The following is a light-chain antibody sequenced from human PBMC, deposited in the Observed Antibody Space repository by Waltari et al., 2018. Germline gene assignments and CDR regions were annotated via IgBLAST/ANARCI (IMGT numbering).Light chain of an antibody. CDR2: GAS. J-gene: IGKJ4*01. CDR1: RSVNSN. V-gene: IGKV3-15*01. CDR3: QQYNNWPLT. Sequence: EVVLTQSPDTLSVSSGERATLSCRTSRSVNSNLAWYQHKPGQAPRLLMYGASTRPTGIPARFSGSESGTEFTLTITSLQSEDFAVYYCQQYNNWPLTFGGGTKVEI.